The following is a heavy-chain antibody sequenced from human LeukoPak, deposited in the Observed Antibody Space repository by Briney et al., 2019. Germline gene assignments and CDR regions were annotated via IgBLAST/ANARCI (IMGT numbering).Heavy chain of an antibody. CDR1: GYTFTSYG. CDR2: ISAYNGNT. J-gene: IGHJ4*02. D-gene: IGHD3-10*01. Sequence: GASVKVSCKASGYTFTSYGISWVRQAPGQGLESMGWISAYNGNTNYAQKLQGRVTMTTDTSTSTAYMELRSLRSDDTAVYYCARDLKWFGELLSLNYWGQGTLVTVSS. CDR3: ARDLKWFGELLSLNY. V-gene: IGHV1-18*01.